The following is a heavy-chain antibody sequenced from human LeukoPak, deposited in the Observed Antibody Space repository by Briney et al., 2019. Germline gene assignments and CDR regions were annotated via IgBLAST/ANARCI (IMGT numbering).Heavy chain of an antibody. CDR3: AVPQWELLN. D-gene: IGHD1-26*01. Sequence: PGGSLRLSCAASGFTFSSYAMSWVRQAPGKGLEWVSAISGSGGTTYYADSLKGRFSISRDNSKNTLYLQMNSLRAEDTAVYSCAVPQWELLNWGQGTLVTVSS. CDR2: ISGSGGTT. J-gene: IGHJ4*02. V-gene: IGHV3-23*01. CDR1: GFTFSSYA.